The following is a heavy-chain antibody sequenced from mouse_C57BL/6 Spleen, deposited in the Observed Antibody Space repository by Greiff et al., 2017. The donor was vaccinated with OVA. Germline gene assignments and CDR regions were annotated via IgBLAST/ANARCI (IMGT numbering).Heavy chain of an antibody. CDR1: GFTFTDYY. Sequence: EVHLVESGGGLVQPGGSLSLSCAASGFTFTDYYMSWVRQPPGKALEWLGFIRNKANGYTTEYSASVKGRFTISRDNSQSILYLQMNALRAEDSATYYCASSYDELDYWGQGTTLTVSS. D-gene: IGHD2-3*01. J-gene: IGHJ2*01. CDR2: IRNKANGYTT. V-gene: IGHV7-3*01. CDR3: ASSYDELDY.